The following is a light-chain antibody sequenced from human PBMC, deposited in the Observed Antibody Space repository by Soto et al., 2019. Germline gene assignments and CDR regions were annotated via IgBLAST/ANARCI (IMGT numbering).Light chain of an antibody. CDR1: QSVSSSY. J-gene: IGKJ1*01. CDR3: QHYGSSSWT. CDR2: GAS. Sequence: EIVLTQSPGTLSFSPGERATLSCRASQSVSSSYLAWYQQKPGQAPRLLIYGASSRATGIPDRFSGSGSGSDFTLTISRLEPEDFAVDYCQHYGSSSWTFGQGTKVDMK. V-gene: IGKV3-20*01.